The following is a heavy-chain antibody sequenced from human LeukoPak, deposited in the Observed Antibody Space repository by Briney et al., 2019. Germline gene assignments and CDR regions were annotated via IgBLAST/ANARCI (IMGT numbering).Heavy chain of an antibody. CDR2: IYYSGST. CDR3: ARGPPPDFDY. CDR1: GSSISSSSYY. V-gene: IGHV4-39*07. J-gene: IGHJ4*02. Sequence: SSETLSLTCTVSGSSISSSSYYWGWIRQPPGKGLEWIGSIYYSGSTYYNPSLKSRVTLSVDTSKSQFSLKLSSVTAADTAVYYCARGPPPDFDYWGRGTLVTVSS.